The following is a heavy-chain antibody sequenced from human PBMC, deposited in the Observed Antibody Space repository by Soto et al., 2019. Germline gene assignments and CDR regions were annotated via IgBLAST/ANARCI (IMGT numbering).Heavy chain of an antibody. CDR2: INHSGST. CDR1: GGSFSGYY. CDR3: ARARVVPAAMGTSYWFDP. D-gene: IGHD2-2*01. Sequence: PSETLSLTCAVYGGSFSGYYWSWIRQPPGKGLEWIGEINHSGSTNYNPSLKSRVTISVDTSKNQFSLKLSSVTAADTAVYYCARARVVPAAMGTSYWFDPWGQGTLVTVSS. J-gene: IGHJ5*02. V-gene: IGHV4-34*01.